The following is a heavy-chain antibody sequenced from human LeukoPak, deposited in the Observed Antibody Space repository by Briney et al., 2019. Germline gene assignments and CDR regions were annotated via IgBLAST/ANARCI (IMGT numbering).Heavy chain of an antibody. V-gene: IGHV1-8*01. D-gene: IGHD1-26*01. CDR2: MNPNSGNT. CDR3: ARGATGY. Sequence: XRXATGXGLEWMGWMNPNSGNTGYAQKFQGRVTMTRNTSISTAYMELSSLRSEDTAVYYCARGATGYWGQGTLVTVSS. J-gene: IGHJ4*02.